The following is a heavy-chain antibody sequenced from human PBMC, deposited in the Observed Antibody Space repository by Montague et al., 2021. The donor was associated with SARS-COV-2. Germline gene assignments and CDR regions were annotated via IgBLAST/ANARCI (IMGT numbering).Heavy chain of an antibody. CDR1: GGSISSSSYY. CDR2: IYYSGXT. Sequence: SETLSLTCTVSGGSISSSSYYWGWIRQPPGKGLEWIGSIYYSGXTXYXXXXKXRVTISVDTSKSQFPLKLRSVTAADTAVYYCARVGRQQLVRLSGMDVWGQGTTVTVSS. D-gene: IGHD6-13*01. J-gene: IGHJ6*02. V-gene: IGHV4-39*06. CDR3: ARVGRQQLVRLSGMDV.